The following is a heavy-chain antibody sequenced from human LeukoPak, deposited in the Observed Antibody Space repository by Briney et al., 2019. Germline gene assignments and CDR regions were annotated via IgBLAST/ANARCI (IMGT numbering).Heavy chain of an antibody. CDR2: IYYDGSTK. V-gene: IGHV3-33*01. D-gene: IGHD1-26*01. CDR3: ARDYSGNALGVY. Sequence: QSGGSLRLSCAASGFTFSTYGMHWVRQAPGKGLERVAVIYYDGSTKYYEDSVKGRFTISRDNSKNTLYLQMNSLRAEDTAVYYCARDYSGNALGVYWGQGTLVTVSS. J-gene: IGHJ4*02. CDR1: GFTFSTYG.